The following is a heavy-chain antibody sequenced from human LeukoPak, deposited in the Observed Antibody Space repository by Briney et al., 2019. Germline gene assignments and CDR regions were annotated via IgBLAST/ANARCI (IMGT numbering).Heavy chain of an antibody. CDR3: AGMRITTPTVRTLDY. V-gene: IGHV4-59*01. CDR1: GGSMSTYY. D-gene: IGHD1-14*01. CDR2: IYYTGST. J-gene: IGHJ4*02. Sequence: SETLSLTCTVSGGSMSTYYWTWLRQPPGKGLEWIGFIYYTGSTNYNPSLKSRVTISVDTSKNQFSLKLSSVTAADTAVYYCAGMRITTPTVRTLDYWGQGTLVTVSS.